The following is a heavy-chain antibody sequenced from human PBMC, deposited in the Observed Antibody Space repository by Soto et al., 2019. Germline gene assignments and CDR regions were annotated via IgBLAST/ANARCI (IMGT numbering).Heavy chain of an antibody. CDR3: AREGEQSFDY. CDR2: NYYSGST. Sequence: SETLSLTCTVSGGSISSHYWSWIRQPPGQGLEWIGYNYYSGSTNYNPSLKSRVTITVDTSKNQFYLKLNSVTAADTAVYYCAREGEQSFDYWGQGTLVTVSS. J-gene: IGHJ4*02. CDR1: GGSISSHY. D-gene: IGHD6-19*01. V-gene: IGHV4-59*11.